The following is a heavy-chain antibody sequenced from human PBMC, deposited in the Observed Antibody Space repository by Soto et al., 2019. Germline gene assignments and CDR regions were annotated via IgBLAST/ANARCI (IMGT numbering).Heavy chain of an antibody. V-gene: IGHV3-7*01. CDR3: ATSRTFDY. Sequence: VQLVESGGGLVQPGGSLRLSCVVSGFTFSSYWMNWVRQAPGKGLEWVANIKQDGSEKYYVDSAKGRFTISRDNAKNSLYLQMNSLSAEDTAIYYCATSRTFDYWGQGPLVTVSS. J-gene: IGHJ4*02. CDR2: IKQDGSEK. CDR1: GFTFSSYW. D-gene: IGHD6-13*01.